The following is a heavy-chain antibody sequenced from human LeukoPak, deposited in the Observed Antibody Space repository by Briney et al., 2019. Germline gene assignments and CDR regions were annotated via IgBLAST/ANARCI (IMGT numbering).Heavy chain of an antibody. J-gene: IGHJ4*02. CDR3: AREDPSGSYFDY. CDR1: GYTFTSYY. CDR2: INPSGGST. V-gene: IGHV1-46*01. D-gene: IGHD1-26*01. Sequence: ASVKVSCKASGYTFTSYYMHWVRQAPGQGLEWMGIINPSGGSTSYAQKFQGRVTMTRDMSTSTAYMELSSLRSEDTAVYYCAREDPSGSYFDYWGQGTLVTVSS.